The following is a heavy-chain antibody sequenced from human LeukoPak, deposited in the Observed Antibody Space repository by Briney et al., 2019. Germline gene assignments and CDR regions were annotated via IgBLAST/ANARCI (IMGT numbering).Heavy chain of an antibody. CDR2: ISSSSSYI. J-gene: IGHJ4*02. CDR3: ARDYGDYAGEFDY. D-gene: IGHD4-17*01. V-gene: IGHV3-21*01. CDR1: GFTFSSYS. Sequence: GGSLRLSCAASGFTFSSYSMNWVRQAPGKGLEWVSSISSSSSYIYYADSVKGRFTISRDNAKNSLYLQMNSLRAEDTAVYYCARDYGDYAGEFDYWGQGTLVTASS.